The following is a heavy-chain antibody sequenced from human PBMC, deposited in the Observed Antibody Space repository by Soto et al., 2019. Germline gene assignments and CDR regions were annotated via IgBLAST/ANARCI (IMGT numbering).Heavy chain of an antibody. CDR3: ARDPREPIFDS. V-gene: IGHV3-33*01. CDR1: GFTFSSYG. CDR2: IWYDGSNK. J-gene: IGHJ4*02. D-gene: IGHD1-26*01. Sequence: QVQLVESGGGVVQPGRSLRLSCAASGFTFSSYGMHWVRQAPGKGLEWVAVIWYDGSNKYYADSVKGRFTISRDNSKNTLYLQMNSLRAEDTAVYYCARDPREPIFDSWGQGTLVTVSS.